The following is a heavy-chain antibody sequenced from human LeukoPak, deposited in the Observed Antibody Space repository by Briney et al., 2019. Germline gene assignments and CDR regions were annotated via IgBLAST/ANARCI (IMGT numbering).Heavy chain of an antibody. J-gene: IGHJ4*02. CDR1: GFTFDDYA. CDR2: ITWDGERT. CDR3: TKDRAYGDFGGAFDS. V-gene: IGHV3-43D*03. D-gene: IGHD4-17*01. Sequence: GGSLRLSCAASGFTFDDYAMHWVRQAPGKGLEWVSLITWDGERTFYTDSVRGRFVISRDDSNNSLYLQMNSLTPEDTALYYCTKDRAYGDFGGAFDSWGQGSLVTVSS.